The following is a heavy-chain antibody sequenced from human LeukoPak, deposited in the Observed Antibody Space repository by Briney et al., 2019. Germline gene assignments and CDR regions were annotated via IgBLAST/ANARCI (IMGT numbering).Heavy chain of an antibody. CDR3: ALLWFGESNWFDP. CDR2: IYYSGST. D-gene: IGHD3-10*01. V-gene: IGHV4-39*01. CDR1: GGXISSSSYY. Sequence: SGTLSLTCTVSGGXISSSSYYWGWIRQPPGKGLEWIGSIYYSGSTYYNPSLKSRVTISVDTSKSQFSLKLRSVTAADTAVYYCALLWFGESNWFDPWGQGTLVTVSS. J-gene: IGHJ5*02.